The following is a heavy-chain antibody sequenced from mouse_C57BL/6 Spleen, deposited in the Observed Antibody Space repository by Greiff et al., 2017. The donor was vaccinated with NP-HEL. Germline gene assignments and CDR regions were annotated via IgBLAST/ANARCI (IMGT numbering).Heavy chain of an antibody. CDR2: ISSGSSTI. D-gene: IGHD1-1*01. CDR1: GFTFSDYG. J-gene: IGHJ3*01. Sequence: DVMLVESGGGLVKPGGSLKLSCAASGFTFSDYGMHWVRQAPEKGLEWVAYISSGSSTIYYADTVKGRFTISRDNAKNTLFLQMTSLRSEDTAMYYCAREDYYGSFAYWGQGTLVTVSA. V-gene: IGHV5-17*01. CDR3: AREDYYGSFAY.